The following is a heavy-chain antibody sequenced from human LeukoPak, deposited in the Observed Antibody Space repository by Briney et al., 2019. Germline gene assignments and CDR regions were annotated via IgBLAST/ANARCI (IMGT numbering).Heavy chain of an antibody. V-gene: IGHV3-74*01. D-gene: IGHD3-10*01. J-gene: IGHJ4*02. CDR2: INSDGSST. Sequence: GGSLRLSCAASGFTFSSYWMHWVRQAPGKGLVWVPRINSDGSSTSYADSVKGRFTISRDNAKNTLYLQMNSLRAEDTAVYYCARDPYYYGSGSYGDYWGQGTLVTVSS. CDR3: ARDPYYYGSGSYGDY. CDR1: GFTFSSYW.